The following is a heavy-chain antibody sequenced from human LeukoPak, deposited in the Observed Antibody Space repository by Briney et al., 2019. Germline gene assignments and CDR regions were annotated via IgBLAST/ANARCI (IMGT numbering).Heavy chain of an antibody. J-gene: IGHJ4*02. CDR2: ISWNSGSI. Sequence: GGSLRLSCAASGFTFDDYAMHWVRQAPGKGLEWVSGISWNSGSIGYADSVKGRFTISRDNAKNSLYLQMNSLRAEDTALYYCAKDADPGNYYDSSGFDYWGQGTLVTVSP. CDR1: GFTFDDYA. CDR3: AKDADPGNYYDSSGFDY. D-gene: IGHD3-22*01. V-gene: IGHV3-9*01.